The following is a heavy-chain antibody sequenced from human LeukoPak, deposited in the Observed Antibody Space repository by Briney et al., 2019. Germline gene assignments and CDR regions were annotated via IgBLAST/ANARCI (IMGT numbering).Heavy chain of an antibody. Sequence: GGSLRLSCAASGLSVSSNHMSWVRQATGKGLEWFSIIYSGGSTYFAEPVEGRFTISRHNSKNTVYLQMNSLRHEDTAVYYCARGSVTIDAFDIWGHGTMVTVSS. D-gene: IGHD4-17*01. CDR2: IYSGGST. V-gene: IGHV3-53*01. CDR1: GLSVSSNH. CDR3: ARGSVTIDAFDI. J-gene: IGHJ3*02.